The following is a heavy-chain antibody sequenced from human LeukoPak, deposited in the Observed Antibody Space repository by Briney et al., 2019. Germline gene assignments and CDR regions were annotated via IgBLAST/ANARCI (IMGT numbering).Heavy chain of an antibody. Sequence: GASVKVSCKASGYTFTGYYIHWVRQAPGQGLEWMGWINPNSGGTNYAQKFQGRVTMTRDTSISTAYMELSRLRSDDTAVYYCARLASLYDSSGYYWGDYWGQGTLVTVS. CDR2: INPNSGGT. V-gene: IGHV1-2*02. D-gene: IGHD3-22*01. CDR1: GYTFTGYY. CDR3: ARLASLYDSSGYYWGDY. J-gene: IGHJ4*02.